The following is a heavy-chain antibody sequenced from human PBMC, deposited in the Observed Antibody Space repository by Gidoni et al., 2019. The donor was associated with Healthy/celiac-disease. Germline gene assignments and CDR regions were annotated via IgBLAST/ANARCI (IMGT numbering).Heavy chain of an antibody. CDR2: IWYDGSNK. CDR3: ARDWGSSSSFDY. J-gene: IGHJ4*02. V-gene: IGHV3-33*01. CDR1: GFTFSSYG. D-gene: IGHD6-6*01. Sequence: QVQLVESGGGVVQPGRSLRLSCAASGFTFSSYGMHWVRQAPGKGLEWVAVIWYDGSNKYYADSVKGRFTISRDNSKNTLYLQMNSLRAEDTAVYYCARDWGSSSSFDYWGQGTLVTVSS.